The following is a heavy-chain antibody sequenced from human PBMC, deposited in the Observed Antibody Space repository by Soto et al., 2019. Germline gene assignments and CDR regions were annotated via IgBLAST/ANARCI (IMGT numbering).Heavy chain of an antibody. Sequence: PSETLSLTCTVSCGSIISYYWSWIRQPPGKGLECIGYIYYSVSTNYNPSLKSRVTISVDTSKNQFSLKLSSVTAADTAVYYCARGAIFDWFDPWGQGTLVTVSS. J-gene: IGHJ5*02. CDR1: CGSIISYY. CDR2: IYYSVST. D-gene: IGHD3-3*01. CDR3: ARGAIFDWFDP. V-gene: IGHV4-59*01.